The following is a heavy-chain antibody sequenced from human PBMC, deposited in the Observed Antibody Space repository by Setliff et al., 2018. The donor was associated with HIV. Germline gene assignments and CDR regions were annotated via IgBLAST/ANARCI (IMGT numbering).Heavy chain of an antibody. CDR1: GGYISSGSYY. CDR2: IYTSGST. Sequence: SETLSLTCTVSGGYISSGSYYWSWIRQPAGKGLEWIGRIYTSGSTNYNPSLKSRVTISVDTSKNQFSLKLSSVTAADTAVYYCAGSWSGYPLSFGYWGQGTLVTVSS. V-gene: IGHV4-61*02. CDR3: AGSWSGYPLSFGY. J-gene: IGHJ4*02. D-gene: IGHD3-3*01.